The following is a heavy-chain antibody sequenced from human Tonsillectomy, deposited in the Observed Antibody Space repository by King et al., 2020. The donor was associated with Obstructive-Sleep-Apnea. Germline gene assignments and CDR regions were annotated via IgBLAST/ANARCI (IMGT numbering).Heavy chain of an antibody. D-gene: IGHD6-13*01. CDR3: ARGIREAAASLGY. V-gene: IGHV3-7*03. CDR1: GFTFRSYW. J-gene: IGHJ4*02. Sequence: EAQLVQSGGGLVQPGGSLRLSCVASGFTFRSYWISWVRQAPGKGREWVANIKQDGREKYFVDSVKGRFTISRDNAKNSLYLQMNSLRAEDTAVYYCARGIREAAASLGYWGQGTLVTVSS. CDR2: IKQDGREK.